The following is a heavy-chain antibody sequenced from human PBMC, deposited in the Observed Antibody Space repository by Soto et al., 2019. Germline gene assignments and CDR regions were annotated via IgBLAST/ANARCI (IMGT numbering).Heavy chain of an antibody. CDR3: ARPREGATYDAFDI. J-gene: IGHJ3*02. CDR1: GGSISSYY. D-gene: IGHD1-26*01. CDR2: ISYTGTT. V-gene: IGHV4-59*01. Sequence: SETLSLTCTVSGGSISSYYWSWIRQPPGKGLEWIGYISYTGTTKYNPSLKSRVTMSVDTSKNQFSLKLTSVTAAETAVYYCARPREGATYDAFDIWGQGTMVTVSS.